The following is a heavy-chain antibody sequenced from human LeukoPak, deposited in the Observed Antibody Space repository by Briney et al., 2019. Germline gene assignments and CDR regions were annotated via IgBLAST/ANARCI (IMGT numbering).Heavy chain of an antibody. Sequence: SETLSLTCTVSGGSISSSNYYWGWIRQPPGKGLEWIGSIYYSGSAYYNPSLKSRVTISVDTSKNQFSLKPSSVTAADTAVYYCARHPVIWPQYPSWGQGTLVTVSS. CDR3: ARHPVIWPQYPS. J-gene: IGHJ5*02. D-gene: IGHD5-24*01. V-gene: IGHV4-39*01. CDR1: GGSISSSNYY. CDR2: IYYSGSA.